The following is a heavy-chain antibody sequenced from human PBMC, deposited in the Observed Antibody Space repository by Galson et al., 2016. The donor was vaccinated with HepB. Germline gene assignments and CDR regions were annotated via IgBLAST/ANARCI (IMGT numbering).Heavy chain of an antibody. J-gene: IGHJ5*02. CDR2: ISAYNGNT. CDR3: ARASTSGINCFDP. CDR1: SYTSASHD. V-gene: IGHV1-18*01. Sequence: SVKVSCKASSYTSASHDISWVRPTPGQGLERMEWISAYNGNTTYAQKRQGSVNLTTAKSQSTAYVELRTLRADDTDVYSGARASTSGINCFDPWGQGTLVTVSS. D-gene: IGHD2-2*01.